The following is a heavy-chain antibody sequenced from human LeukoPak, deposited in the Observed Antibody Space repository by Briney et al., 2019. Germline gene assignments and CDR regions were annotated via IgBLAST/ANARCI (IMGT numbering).Heavy chain of an antibody. Sequence: SETLSLTCTVSGGSLSSGGYYWGWVSQHPGRGLEWIGYIYYSGSTYYNPSLKSRVTISVDTSKNQFSLKLSSVTAADTAVYFFARGGREFDYWGQGTLVTVSS. V-gene: IGHV4-31*03. J-gene: IGHJ4*02. CDR3: ARGGREFDY. CDR1: GGSLSSGGYY. D-gene: IGHD3-16*01. CDR2: IYYSGST.